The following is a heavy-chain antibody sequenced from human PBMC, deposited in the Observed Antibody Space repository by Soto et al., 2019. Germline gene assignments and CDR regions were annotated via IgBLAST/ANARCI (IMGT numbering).Heavy chain of an antibody. CDR2: IYYSGST. CDR1: GGSISSYY. Sequence: ASETLSLTCTVSGGSISSYYWSWIRQPPGKGLEWIGYIYYSGSTNYNPSLKSRVTISVDTSKNQFSLKLSSVTAADTAVYYCARMEAGEAWFDLWGRGTLVTV. V-gene: IGHV4-59*01. J-gene: IGHJ2*01. D-gene: IGHD3-16*01. CDR3: ARMEAGEAWFDL.